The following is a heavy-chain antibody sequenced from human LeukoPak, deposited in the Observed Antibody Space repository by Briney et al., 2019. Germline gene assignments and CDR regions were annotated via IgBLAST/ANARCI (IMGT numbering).Heavy chain of an antibody. CDR2: LYYGVST. CDR3: ARGRQNYGDYPY. CDR1: GFTFSSYA. J-gene: IGHJ4*02. D-gene: IGHD4-17*01. Sequence: GGSLRLSCAASGFTFSSYAISWFRQAPGKGLEWVSVLYYGVSTFYKDSEKGRFTTSGDNFNNTVYLQMNSLRAEDTAVYYCARGRQNYGDYPYWGQGTLVTVSS. V-gene: IGHV3-53*01.